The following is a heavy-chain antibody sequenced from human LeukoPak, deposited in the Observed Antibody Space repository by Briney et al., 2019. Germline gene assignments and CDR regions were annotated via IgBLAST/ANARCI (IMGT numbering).Heavy chain of an antibody. Sequence: ASVKVPCKASGYTFTSYDINWVRQATGQGREWMGWKNPNSGNTGYAQKFQGRVTMTRNTSISTAYMELSSLRYEDTAVYYCARERPPYGRDVWGQGTTVTVSS. CDR3: ARERPPYGRDV. CDR1: GYTFTSYD. CDR2: KNPNSGNT. J-gene: IGHJ6*02. V-gene: IGHV1-8*01.